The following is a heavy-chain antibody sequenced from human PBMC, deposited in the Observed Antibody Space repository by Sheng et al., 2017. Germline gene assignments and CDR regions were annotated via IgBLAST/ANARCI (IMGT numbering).Heavy chain of an antibody. D-gene: IGHD3-10*01. CDR3: ARDLGIRGGSYYYMDV. CDR1: GFPFSDYY. V-gene: IGHV3-11*05. J-gene: IGHJ6*03. Sequence: QVQLVESGGGLVKPGGSLRLSCAASGFPFSDYYIYWIRQAPGKGLEWVSYMSSSSTYTNYADSVKGRFTISRDNAKNSLYLQMNSLRVEDTAVYYCARDLGIRGGSYYYMDVVGTKGPRSPSP. CDR2: MSSSSTYT.